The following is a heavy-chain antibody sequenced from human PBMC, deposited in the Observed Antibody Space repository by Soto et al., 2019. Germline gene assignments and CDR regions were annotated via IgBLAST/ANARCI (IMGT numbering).Heavy chain of an antibody. D-gene: IGHD4-17*01. CDR2: IIPILGIA. V-gene: IGHV1-69*02. CDR1: GGTFSSYT. J-gene: IGHJ6*02. CDR3: ARSYGDYDPYYYYGMDV. Sequence: QVQLVQSGAEVKKPGSSVKVSCKASGGTFSSYTISWVRQAPGQGLEWMGRIIPILGIANYAQKFQGRVTITADKSTSTADMELSSLRSEDTAVYYCARSYGDYDPYYYYGMDVWGQGTTVTVSS.